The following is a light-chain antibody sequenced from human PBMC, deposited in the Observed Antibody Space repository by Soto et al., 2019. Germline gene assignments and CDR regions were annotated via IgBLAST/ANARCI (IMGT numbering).Light chain of an antibody. J-gene: IGKJ1*01. CDR1: QSVVNYQ. CDR2: NTF. CDR3: QQYGALPPT. V-gene: IGKV3-20*01. Sequence: EVVLTQSPGTLSLSPGERATLSCRTSQSVVNYQLAWYRQKPGQAPRLLIYNTFHRATGIPDRFSGTGSETDFTLTISVLETEDFAVYHCQQYGALPPTFGQGTRVEIK.